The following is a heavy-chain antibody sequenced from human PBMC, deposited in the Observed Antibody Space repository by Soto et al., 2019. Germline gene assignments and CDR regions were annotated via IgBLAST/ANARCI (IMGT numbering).Heavy chain of an antibody. V-gene: IGHV3-30-3*01. CDR2: ISNDGSNK. Sequence: QVQLVESGGGVVQPGRSLRLSCAASGFIFSSYSMHWVRQAPGKGLEWVAIISNDGSNKYYVDSVKGRFTISRDNSNNTLSLQMNSLRAEDTAVYYCARDQFFDAFDIWGQGTMVTVSS. CDR1: GFIFSSYS. J-gene: IGHJ3*02. CDR3: ARDQFFDAFDI.